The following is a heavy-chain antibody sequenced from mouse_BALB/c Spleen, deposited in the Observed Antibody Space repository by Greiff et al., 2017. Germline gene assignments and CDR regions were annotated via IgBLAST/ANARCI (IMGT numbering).Heavy chain of an antibody. V-gene: IGHV5-6-5*01. Sequence: EVKVVESGGGLVKPGGSLKLSCAASGFTFSSYAMSWVRQTPEKRLEWVASISSGGSTYYPDSVKGRFTISRDNARNILYLQMSSLRSEDTAMYYCARGGTTATGFADWGQGTLVTVSA. CDR2: ISSGGST. CDR3: ARGGTTATGFAD. J-gene: IGHJ3*01. D-gene: IGHD1-2*01. CDR1: GFTFSSYA.